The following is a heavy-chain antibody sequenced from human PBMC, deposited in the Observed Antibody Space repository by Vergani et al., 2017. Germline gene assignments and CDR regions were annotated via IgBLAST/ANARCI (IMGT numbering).Heavy chain of an antibody. V-gene: IGHV3-21*04. J-gene: IGHJ4*02. CDR1: GFTFSSYS. Sequence: VQLVESGGGVVQPGRSLRLSCAASGFTFSSYSMNWVRQAPGKGLEWVSSISSSSSYIYYADSVKGRFTISRDNAKNSLYLQMNSLRAEDTAVYYCARGFLEWLLYAPLDYWGQGTLVTVSS. CDR2: ISSSSSYI. CDR3: ARGFLEWLLYAPLDY. D-gene: IGHD3-3*01.